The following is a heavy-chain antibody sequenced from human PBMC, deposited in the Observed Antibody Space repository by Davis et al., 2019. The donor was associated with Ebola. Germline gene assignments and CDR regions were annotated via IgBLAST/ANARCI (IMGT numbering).Heavy chain of an antibody. D-gene: IGHD3-22*01. CDR3: ASNKYYYDSSGYYYFDY. J-gene: IGHJ4*02. Sequence: SVKGRFTISRDNAKNSVYLQMNSLRDDDTAVYYCASNKYYYDSSGYYYFDYWGQGILVAVSS. V-gene: IGHV3-48*02.